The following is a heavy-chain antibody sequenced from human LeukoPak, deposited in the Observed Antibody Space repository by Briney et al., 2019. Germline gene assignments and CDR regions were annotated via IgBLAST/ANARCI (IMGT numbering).Heavy chain of an antibody. CDR1: GGSISSYY. CDR3: ASEIVAKYYYYYYYMDV. J-gene: IGHJ6*03. V-gene: IGHV4-59*08. Sequence: SSVTLSLTCTVSGGSISSYYWSWIRQPPGKGLEWIGYICYSGSTYYNPSLKSRVTISVDTSKNQFSLKLSSVTAADTAVYYCASEIVAKYYYYYYYMDVWGKGTTVTISS. CDR2: ICYSGST. D-gene: IGHD5-12*01.